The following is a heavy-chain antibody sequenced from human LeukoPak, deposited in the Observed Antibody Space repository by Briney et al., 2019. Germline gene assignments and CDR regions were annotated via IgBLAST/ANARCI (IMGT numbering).Heavy chain of an antibody. Sequence: GGSLRLSCAASGFTFSSYAMSWVRQAPGKGLEWVSAISGSGGSTYYADSVKGRFTISRDNSKNTLCLQMNSLRAEDTAVYYCAKDLHSYGDYVVDYWGQGTLVTVSS. D-gene: IGHD4-17*01. CDR3: AKDLHSYGDYVVDY. CDR2: ISGSGGST. V-gene: IGHV3-23*01. CDR1: GFTFSSYA. J-gene: IGHJ4*02.